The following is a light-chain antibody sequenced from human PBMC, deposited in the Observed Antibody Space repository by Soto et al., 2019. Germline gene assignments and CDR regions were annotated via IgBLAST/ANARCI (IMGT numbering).Light chain of an antibody. J-gene: IGKJ1*01. V-gene: IGKV1-9*01. Sequence: IPLTQSPSSLSASVGDRVTITCRASQGISSYLAWYQQKPGKAPKLLIYAASTLQSGVPSRFSGSGSGTDFTLTISSLQPEDFATYYCQQLNSYPLGTFGQGTKVEIK. CDR3: QQLNSYPLGT. CDR2: AAS. CDR1: QGISSY.